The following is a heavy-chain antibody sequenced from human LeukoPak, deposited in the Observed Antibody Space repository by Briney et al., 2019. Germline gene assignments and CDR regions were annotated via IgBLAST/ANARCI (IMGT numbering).Heavy chain of an antibody. CDR2: INSSSTYI. D-gene: IGHD3-22*01. Sequence: GGSLRLSCAASGFTFSSYSMNWVRQAPGKGLEWVSSINSSSTYIYYADSVKGRFTISRDNAKNSPYLQMNSLRAEDTAVYYCASAYYYDSSAYFLYYFDYWGQGTLVTVSS. CDR1: GFTFSSYS. J-gene: IGHJ4*02. V-gene: IGHV3-21*01. CDR3: ASAYYYDSSAYFLYYFDY.